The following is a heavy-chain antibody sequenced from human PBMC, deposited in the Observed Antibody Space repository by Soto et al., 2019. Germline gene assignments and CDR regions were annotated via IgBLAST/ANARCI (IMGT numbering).Heavy chain of an antibody. CDR2: INPNSGGT. CDR1: GYTFTGYY. Sequence: ASVKVSCKASGYTFTGYYMHWVRQAPGQGLEWMGWINPNSGGTNYAQKFQGRVTMTRDTAISTAYMELSRLRSDDTAVYYCARDRAGIAAAGRRGNWFDPWGQGTQVTVS. CDR3: ARDRAGIAAAGRRGNWFDP. D-gene: IGHD6-13*01. V-gene: IGHV1-2*02. J-gene: IGHJ5*02.